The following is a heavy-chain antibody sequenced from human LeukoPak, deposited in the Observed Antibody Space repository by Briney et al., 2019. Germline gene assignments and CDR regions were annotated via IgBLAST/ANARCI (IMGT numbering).Heavy chain of an antibody. CDR2: IYSGGST. V-gene: IGHV3-66*04. J-gene: IGHJ4*02. CDR3: AKRSVTLFDY. D-gene: IGHD4-17*01. CDR1: GFTFSSYS. Sequence: GGSLRLSCAASGFTFSSYSMNWVRQAPGKGLEWVSVIYSGGSTYYADSVKGRFTISRDNSKNTLYLQMNSLRAEDTAVYYCAKRSVTLFDYWGQGTLVTVSS.